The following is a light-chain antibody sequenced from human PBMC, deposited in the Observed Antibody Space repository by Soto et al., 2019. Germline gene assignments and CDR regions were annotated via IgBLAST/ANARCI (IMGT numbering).Light chain of an antibody. CDR2: WAS. Sequence: DILMTQSPDSLAVSLAERATFNCNSSQTVLYSSNNKNYLAWYQQKPGQLPKLLIYWASTRESGVPDRFSGSGSGTDFTLTISSLQAEDVAVYYCQQYYTTPYTFGQGTKLEIK. CDR3: QQYYTTPYT. V-gene: IGKV4-1*01. CDR1: QTVLYSSNNKNY. J-gene: IGKJ2*01.